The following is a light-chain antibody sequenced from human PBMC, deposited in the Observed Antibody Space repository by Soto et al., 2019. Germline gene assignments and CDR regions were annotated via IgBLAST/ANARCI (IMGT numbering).Light chain of an antibody. V-gene: IGLV2-23*01. CDR2: EGT. CDR3: YSYVGDYAYV. CDR1: SSDVGSYNL. Sequence: QSALTQSASVSGSPGQSITIPCTGTSSDVGSYNLVSWFQQHPGKFPKLIIYEGTKRPSAVSDRFSGSKPGNTAALTISGLQAEAEADYYCYSYVGDYAYVFGTGTKLTVL. J-gene: IGLJ1*01.